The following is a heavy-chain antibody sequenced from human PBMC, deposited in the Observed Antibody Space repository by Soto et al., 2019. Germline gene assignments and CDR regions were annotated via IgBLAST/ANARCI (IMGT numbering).Heavy chain of an antibody. Sequence: SETLSLTGTVSGRSISRGVYYWSWIRQHPGKGLEWSGYIYYSGSTYYNPSLKGRVTISVDTSKNQFSLKLSSVTAADRAVYYCGTGHSRSNAKGQFDYLAQGALFTVA. V-gene: IGHV4-30-4*08. D-gene: IGHD4-4*01. CDR3: GTGHSRSNAKGQFDY. CDR2: IYYSGST. J-gene: IGHJ4*02. CDR1: GRSISRGVYY.